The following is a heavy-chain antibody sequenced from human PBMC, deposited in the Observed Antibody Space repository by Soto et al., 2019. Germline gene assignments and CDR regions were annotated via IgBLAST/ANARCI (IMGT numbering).Heavy chain of an antibody. J-gene: IGHJ4*02. D-gene: IGHD2-2*01. CDR1: GGSISSGDYY. V-gene: IGHV4-30-4*01. CDR3: ARAEDIVVVPAAIRY. CDR2: IYYSGST. Sequence: SETLSLTCTVSGGSISSGDYYWSWIRQPPGKGLEWIGYIYYSGSTYHNPSLKSRVTISVDTSKNQFSLKLSSVTAADTAVYYCARAEDIVVVPAAIRYWGQGTLVTVSS.